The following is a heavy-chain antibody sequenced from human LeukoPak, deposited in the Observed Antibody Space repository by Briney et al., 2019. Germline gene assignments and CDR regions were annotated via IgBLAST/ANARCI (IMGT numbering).Heavy chain of an antibody. J-gene: IGHJ4*02. Sequence: GGSLRLSCAASGFIVNTNYMSWVRQAPGRGLEWVSTISGSGGSTYYADSLKGRFTISRDNSKDTLYVQMNSLRPEDTAVYYCAKDAYLIAVAGNYFEYWGQGTLVTVSS. CDR1: GFIVNTNY. V-gene: IGHV3-23*01. CDR2: ISGSGGST. CDR3: AKDAYLIAVAGNYFEY. D-gene: IGHD6-19*01.